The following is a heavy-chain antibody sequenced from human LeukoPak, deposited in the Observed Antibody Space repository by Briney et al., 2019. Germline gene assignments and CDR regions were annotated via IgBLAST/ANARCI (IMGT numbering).Heavy chain of an antibody. CDR1: GVSISSYY. CDR2: TYTSETT. V-gene: IGHV4-4*09. D-gene: IGHD3-16*01. CDR3: ARGGNYGAYSLDV. Sequence: LSETLSLTCNVSGVSISSYYWSWIRQPPGKGLEWIGYTYTSETTNYNPSLKSRVTVSVDTSKNQLSLKLSSVTAADTAVYYCARGGNYGAYSLDVWGKGTTVTVSS. J-gene: IGHJ6*04.